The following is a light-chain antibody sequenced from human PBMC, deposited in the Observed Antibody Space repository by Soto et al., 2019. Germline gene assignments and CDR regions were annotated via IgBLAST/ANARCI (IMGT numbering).Light chain of an antibody. J-gene: IGKJ1*01. CDR3: QQSYSSTPT. CDR2: DAS. CDR1: QSISSW. Sequence: DIQMTHSPATLSASVGARINITCRASQSISSWLAWYQQKPGKAPNLLIYDASSLASGVPSRLSGSRSGPDLTLTISSLQPEDFATYYCQQSYSSTPTFGQGTKVDIK. V-gene: IGKV1-5*01.